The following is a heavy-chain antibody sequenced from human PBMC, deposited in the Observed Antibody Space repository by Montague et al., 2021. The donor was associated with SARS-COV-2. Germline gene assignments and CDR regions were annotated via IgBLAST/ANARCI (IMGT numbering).Heavy chain of an antibody. V-gene: IGHV4-31*03. Sequence: TLSLTCTVSGGSISSGGYYWSWIRQHPGKGLEWIGYIYHTGSTHYXXXLESRVTISKETSKNHFSLNLSSVTAADSAVYYCARDSGYYDSSGYSYDAFDIWGQGTKVTVSS. CDR1: GGSISSGGYY. D-gene: IGHD3-22*01. CDR3: ARDSGYYDSSGYSYDAFDI. CDR2: IYHTGST. J-gene: IGHJ3*02.